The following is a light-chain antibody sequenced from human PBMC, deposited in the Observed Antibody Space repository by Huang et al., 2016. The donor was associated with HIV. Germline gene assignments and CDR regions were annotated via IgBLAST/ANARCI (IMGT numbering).Light chain of an antibody. CDR1: PSVSSN. V-gene: IGKV3-15*01. CDR2: AAS. Sequence: EILMTQSPATLSVSPGERATLSCRTSPSVSSNLAWYQRKPGQTPRLLIYAASTRATDIPARFSGSGSGTEFTLTISSLQSEDFAVYYCQQYNDWPLTFGPGTKVDIK. CDR3: QQYNDWPLT. J-gene: IGKJ3*01.